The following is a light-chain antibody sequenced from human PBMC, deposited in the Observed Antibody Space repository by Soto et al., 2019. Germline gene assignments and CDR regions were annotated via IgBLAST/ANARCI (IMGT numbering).Light chain of an antibody. J-gene: IGKJ4*01. CDR3: KRCDVFIP. CDR1: QDIKNY. V-gene: IGKV1-33*01. CDR2: EAS. Sequence: DIQMTQSPSSLSASVGDRVTITCQASQDIKNYLNWYQQKPGKAPKLLIYEASNLETGVPSRFSGSGSGRSFTFSFSHLQPEDIEKYYVKRCDVFIPFGGGP.